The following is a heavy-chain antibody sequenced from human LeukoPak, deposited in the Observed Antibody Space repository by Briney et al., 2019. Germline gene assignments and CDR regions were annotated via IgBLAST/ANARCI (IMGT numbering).Heavy chain of an antibody. V-gene: IGHV4-59*08. CDR1: GGSISSYY. J-gene: IGHJ4*02. D-gene: IGHD6-13*01. CDR3: ARRGESGSSWTPFDY. CDR2: ISYSGST. Sequence: SETLSLTCSVSGGSISSYYWSWIRQPPGKGLEWIGYISYSGSTNYNPSLKSRVTISVDTSKNQFSLKLSSVTAADTAVYYCARRGESGSSWTPFDYWGQGTLVTVSS.